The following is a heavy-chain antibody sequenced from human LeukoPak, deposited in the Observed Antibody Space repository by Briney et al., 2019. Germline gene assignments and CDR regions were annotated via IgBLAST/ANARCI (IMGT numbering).Heavy chain of an antibody. D-gene: IGHD2-2*01. CDR3: ARRLVAAADIDALDI. CDR2: IYPGDSDT. CDR1: GYSFTSYW. V-gene: IGHV5-51*01. J-gene: IGHJ3*02. Sequence: GESLKISCKGSGYSFTSYWIGWVRQMPGKGLEWMWIIYPGDSDTRYSPSFQGQVTISADKSISTAYLQWNSLKASDTAMYYCARRLVAAADIDALDIWGQGTMVTVSS.